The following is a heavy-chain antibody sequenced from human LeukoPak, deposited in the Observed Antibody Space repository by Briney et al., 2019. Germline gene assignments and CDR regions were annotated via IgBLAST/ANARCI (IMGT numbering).Heavy chain of an antibody. J-gene: IGHJ6*02. D-gene: IGHD6-6*01. V-gene: IGHV3-49*03. CDR3: TRGRSSSNWYGMDV. CDR2: IRSKAYGGTT. CDR1: GFTFGDYA. Sequence: PGGSLRRSCTASGFTFGDYAMSWFRQAPGKGLEWVGFIRSKAYGGTTEYAASVKGRFTISRDDSKSIAYLQMNSLKTEDTAVYYCTRGRSSSNWYGMDVWGQGTTVTVSS.